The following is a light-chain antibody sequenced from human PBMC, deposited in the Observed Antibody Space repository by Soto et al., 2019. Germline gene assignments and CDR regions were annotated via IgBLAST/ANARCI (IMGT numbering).Light chain of an antibody. CDR1: QSVSSSY. CDR3: QQYGSSPRT. Sequence: EIVLTQSPGTLSLSPGERATLSCRASQSVSSSYLAWYQQKPGQAPRLLIYGASSRATGIPDRFSGSGFGTDFSLTISILEPEDFALYYCQQYGSSPRTFGQGTKVEI. V-gene: IGKV3-20*01. J-gene: IGKJ1*01. CDR2: GAS.